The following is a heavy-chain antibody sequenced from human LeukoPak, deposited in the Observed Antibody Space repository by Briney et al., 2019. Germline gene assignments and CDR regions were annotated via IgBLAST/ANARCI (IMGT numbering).Heavy chain of an antibody. J-gene: IGHJ4*02. V-gene: IGHV3-21*01. Sequence: GGSLRLSCAASGFTFSTYSMNWVRQAPGKGLEWVSFISFIYNADSVKGRFTVSRDNAKNSLYLQMNNLRAEDTAVYYCARDLPTVTTVHFRDSWGQGILVTVSS. CDR3: ARDLPTVTTVHFRDS. D-gene: IGHD4-17*01. CDR1: GFTFSTYS. CDR2: ISFI.